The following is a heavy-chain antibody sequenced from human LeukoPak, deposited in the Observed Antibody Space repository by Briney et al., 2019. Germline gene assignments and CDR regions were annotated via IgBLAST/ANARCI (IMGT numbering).Heavy chain of an antibody. J-gene: IGHJ4*02. D-gene: IGHD5-24*01. V-gene: IGHV1-46*01. CDR3: ARAEDGYQIDY. CDR1: GYTFTSYY. Sequence: ASVKVSCKASGYTFTSYYMHWVRQAPGQGLEWMGIINPSGGSTSYAQKFQGRVTMTVDTSKNQFSLKLSSVTAADTAVYYCARAEDGYQIDYWGQGTLVTVSS. CDR2: INPSGGST.